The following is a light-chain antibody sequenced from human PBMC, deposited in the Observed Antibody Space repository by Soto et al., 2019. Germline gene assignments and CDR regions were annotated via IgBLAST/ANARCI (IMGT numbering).Light chain of an antibody. V-gene: IGKV3-20*01. CDR1: QSVPRSY. J-gene: IGKJ5*01. CDR3: QQYGSSPFIT. Sequence: EIVLTQSPGTLSLSPGERATLSCRASQSVPRSYLAWYQQKPGQAPRLLIYGTSRRANGIPDRFSGSGSGTDFTLTLSRLEPEDFAVYYCQQYGSSPFITFGQGTRLEIK. CDR2: GTS.